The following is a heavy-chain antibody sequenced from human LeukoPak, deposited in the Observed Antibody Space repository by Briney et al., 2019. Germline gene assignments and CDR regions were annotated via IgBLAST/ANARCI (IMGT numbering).Heavy chain of an antibody. CDR3: ARDQLYCSGGYCYHDY. V-gene: IGHV3-74*01. CDR2: INRDGRST. J-gene: IGHJ4*02. CDR1: GFTFSNYW. D-gene: IGHD2-15*01. Sequence: GGSLRHSCAASGFTFSNYWMHWVRQAPGKGVVWVSRINRDGRSTIYADSVKGRFTISRDNAKNTLYLQMNSLRAEDTAVYYCARDQLYCSGGYCYHDYWGQGSLVTVSS.